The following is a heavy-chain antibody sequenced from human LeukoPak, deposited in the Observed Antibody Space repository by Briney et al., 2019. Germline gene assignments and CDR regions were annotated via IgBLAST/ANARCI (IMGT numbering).Heavy chain of an antibody. J-gene: IGHJ3*02. CDR2: IYPGDSDT. V-gene: IGHV5-51*01. CDR1: GYNFTTFW. CDR3: ARRPKTLYCSGGSCTYDAFDI. D-gene: IGHD2-15*01. Sequence: GESLKISCKTSGYNFTTFWIGWVRQMPGKGLEWMGIIYPGDSDTRYSPSFQGQVTISADKSISTAYLQWSSLKASDTAMYYCARRPKTLYCSGGSCTYDAFDIWGQGTMVTVSS.